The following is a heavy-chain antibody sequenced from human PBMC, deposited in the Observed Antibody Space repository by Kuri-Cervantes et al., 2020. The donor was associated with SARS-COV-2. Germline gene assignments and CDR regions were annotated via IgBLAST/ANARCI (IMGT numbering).Heavy chain of an antibody. CDR1: GGSFSGYQ. CDR2: INDSGAT. V-gene: IGHV4-34*01. CDR3: ARGVPGY. J-gene: IGHJ4*02. Sequence: SQTLSLTCAVYGGSFSGYQWSWIRQTPGMGLEWIGQINDSGATKYNPFLKSRVIVSMDKSKNQFSLKLSSVTAADTAVYYCARGVPGYWGQGSLVTVSS. D-gene: IGHD6-6*01.